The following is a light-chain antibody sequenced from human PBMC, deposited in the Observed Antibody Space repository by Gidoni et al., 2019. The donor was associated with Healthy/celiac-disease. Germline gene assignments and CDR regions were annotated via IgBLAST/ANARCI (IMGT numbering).Light chain of an antibody. J-gene: IGLJ3*02. CDR1: SGHSSYA. CDR3: QTWGTGIHV. V-gene: IGLV4-69*01. CDR2: LNSDGSH. Sequence: QLVLTQSPSASASLGASVKLTCTLRSGHSSYAIAWHQQQPEKGPRYLMKLNSDGSHSKGDGIPDRFSGSSSGAERYLTIASLQSEDEGDYYCQTWGTGIHVFGGGTKLTVL.